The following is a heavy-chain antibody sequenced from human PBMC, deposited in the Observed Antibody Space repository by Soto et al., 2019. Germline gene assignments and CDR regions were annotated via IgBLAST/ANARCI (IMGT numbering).Heavy chain of an antibody. CDR3: AKDGDCSSTSCYAPNWFDP. Sequence: EVQLVESGGGLVQPGWSLRLSCGASGYTFDDYAMHWVRQAPGKGLEWVSGISWNSGSIGYADSVKGRFTISRDNAKNSLYLQMNSLRAEDTALYYCAKDGDCSSTSCYAPNWFDPWGQGTLVTVSS. J-gene: IGHJ5*02. CDR2: ISWNSGSI. D-gene: IGHD2-2*01. CDR1: GYTFDDYA. V-gene: IGHV3-9*01.